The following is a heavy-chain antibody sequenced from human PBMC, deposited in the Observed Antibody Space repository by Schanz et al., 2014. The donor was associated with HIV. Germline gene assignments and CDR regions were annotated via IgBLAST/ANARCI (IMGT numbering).Heavy chain of an antibody. D-gene: IGHD3-16*01. CDR2: ISYDGRNK. J-gene: IGHJ6*02. V-gene: IGHV3-30*18. CDR3: AKDRNYYDDRYLGKGNYYYYYGMDV. Sequence: QVQLAESGGGVVRPGRSLRLSCAASGFTFDSFGMHWVRQAPGKGLEWLAVISYDGRNKKFANSVKGRFTISRENSKNTLYLQGKSLRVEDTAVYYCAKDRNYYDDRYLGKGNYYYYYGMDVWGQGTTVTVSS. CDR1: GFTFDSFG.